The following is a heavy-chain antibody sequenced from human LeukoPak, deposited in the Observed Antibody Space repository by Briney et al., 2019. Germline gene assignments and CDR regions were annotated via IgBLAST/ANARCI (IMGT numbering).Heavy chain of an antibody. CDR3: ARGGLRNWYFDL. CDR2: INTDGSST. Sequence: GGSLRLSCAASGFTFSSYWMHWVRQAPGKGLVWVSRINTDGSSTSYADSVKGRVTISRDNAKNTVYLEMNSLRAEDTAVYYCARGGLRNWYFDLWGRGTLVTVSS. CDR1: GFTFSSYW. D-gene: IGHD5-12*01. V-gene: IGHV3-74*01. J-gene: IGHJ2*01.